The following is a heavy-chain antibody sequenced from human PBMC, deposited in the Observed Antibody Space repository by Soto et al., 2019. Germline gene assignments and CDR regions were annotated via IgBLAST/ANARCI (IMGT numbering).Heavy chain of an antibody. CDR1: GFTFSSYA. CDR3: ARDLMVFDY. CDR2: ISYDGSNK. J-gene: IGHJ4*02. V-gene: IGHV3-30-3*01. Sequence: QVQLVESGGGVVQPGRSLSLSCAASGFTFSSYAMHWVRQAPGKGLEWVAVISYDGSNKYYADSVKGRFTISRDNSKNTLYLQMNSLRAEDTAVYYCARDLMVFDYWGQGTLVTVSS. D-gene: IGHD3-10*01.